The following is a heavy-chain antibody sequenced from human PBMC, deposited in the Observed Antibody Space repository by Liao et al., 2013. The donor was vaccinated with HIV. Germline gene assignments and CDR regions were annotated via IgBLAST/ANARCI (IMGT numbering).Heavy chain of an antibody. CDR1: GDLIRRDNYY. CDR2: IYTGMSTTGTT. D-gene: IGHD2-15*01. Sequence: QVRLQESGPGLVKPSQTLSLTCTVSGDLIRRDNYYWTWIRQPAGKGLEWIGHIYTGMSTTGTTNYNPSLKSRVSISADTSSNHVSLKLTSMTAADTAVYYCARERIPLKFGYFDLWGRGTLVAVSS. V-gene: IGHV4-61*02. CDR3: ARERIPLKFGYFDL. J-gene: IGHJ2*01.